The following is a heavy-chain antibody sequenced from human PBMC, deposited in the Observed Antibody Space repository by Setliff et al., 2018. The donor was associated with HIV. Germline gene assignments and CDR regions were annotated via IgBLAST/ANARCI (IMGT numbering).Heavy chain of an antibody. CDR2: MNTDGSST. CDR1: GSTFSSYR. D-gene: IGHD3-10*01. Sequence: AGGSLRLSCAASGSTFSSYRMHWVRQAPGKGLVWVFGMNTDGSSTRYADSVKGRFTISRDNAKNMLYLQMNSLSADDTAVYYCAQAQTSVSGSYYQYLQHWGQGTLVTVSS. CDR3: AQAQTSVSGSYYQYLQH. V-gene: IGHV3-74*01. J-gene: IGHJ1*01.